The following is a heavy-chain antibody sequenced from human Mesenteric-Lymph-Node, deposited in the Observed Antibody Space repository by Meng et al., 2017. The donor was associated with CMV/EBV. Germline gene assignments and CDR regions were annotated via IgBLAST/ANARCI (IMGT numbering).Heavy chain of an antibody. CDR3: ATYSSYDAAFDF. V-gene: IGHV4-31*03. J-gene: IGHJ4*02. CDR2: IYFSGKT. CDR1: GGSLNSGNFY. Sequence: CTDSGGSLNSGNFYWSWIRQHPEKGLEWIGNIYFSGKTSYNSSLKSRLAISLDTSGSQFSLKLSSVSAADTAVYYCATYSSYDAAFDFWGQGILVTVSS. D-gene: IGHD4-11*01.